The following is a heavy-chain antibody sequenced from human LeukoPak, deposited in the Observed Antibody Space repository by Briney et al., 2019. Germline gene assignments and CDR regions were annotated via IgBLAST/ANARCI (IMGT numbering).Heavy chain of an antibody. CDR1: GFTFGNYG. CDR2: INWNGGST. J-gene: IGHJ4*02. V-gene: IGHV3-20*04. Sequence: GGPLRLSCAASGFTFGNYGMSWVRQAPGKGLEWVSGINWNGGSTGYADSVEGRFTISRDKAKNSQYLQMNSLRVEDTALYYCARAQTYGDSRLLLDYWGQGTLVTVSS. D-gene: IGHD2-21*02. CDR3: ARAQTYGDSRLLLDY.